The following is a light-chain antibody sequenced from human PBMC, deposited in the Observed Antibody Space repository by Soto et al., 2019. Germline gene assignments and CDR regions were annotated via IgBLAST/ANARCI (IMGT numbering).Light chain of an antibody. Sequence: ALTQPASVSGSPGQLITISCTGTSSDIGGYYYVSWYQHRPGKAPKLMIYQVTNRPSGVSNRFSGSKSGNTASLTISGLQAEDEADYYCTSYSSSSTFYVFGTGTKVTVL. V-gene: IGLV2-14*01. CDR3: TSYSSSSTFYV. CDR1: SSDIGGYYY. J-gene: IGLJ1*01. CDR2: QVT.